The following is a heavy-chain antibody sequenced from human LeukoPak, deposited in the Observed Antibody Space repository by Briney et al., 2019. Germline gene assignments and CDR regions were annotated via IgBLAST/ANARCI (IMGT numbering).Heavy chain of an antibody. CDR1: GFTFSDHY. Sequence: GGSLRLSCAASGFTFSDHYMDWVRQAPGKGLEWVSSISSSCSYIYYADSVKGRFTISRDNAKNSLYLQMNSLRADDTAVYYCARDTTGTYSRGYWGQGTLVTVSS. V-gene: IGHV3-21*01. D-gene: IGHD1-1*01. CDR3: ARDTTGTYSRGY. CDR2: ISSSCSYI. J-gene: IGHJ4*02.